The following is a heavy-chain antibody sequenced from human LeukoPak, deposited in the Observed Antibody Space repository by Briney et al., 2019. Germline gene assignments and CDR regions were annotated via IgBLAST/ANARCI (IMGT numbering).Heavy chain of an antibody. D-gene: IGHD3-3*01. CDR3: ARAPSYDFWSGYFDY. V-gene: IGHV4-38-2*01. CDR1: GYSISSGYY. Sequence: SETLSLTCAVSGYSISSGYYWGWIRQPPGKGLEWIGSIYHSGSTYYHPSLKGRVTISVDTSKNQFSLKLSSVTAADTAVYYCARAPSYDFWSGYFDYWGQGTLVTVSS. J-gene: IGHJ4*02. CDR2: IYHSGST.